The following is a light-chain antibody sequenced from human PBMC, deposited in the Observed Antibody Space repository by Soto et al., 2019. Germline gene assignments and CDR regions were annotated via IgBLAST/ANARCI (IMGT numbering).Light chain of an antibody. CDR1: QSVLYSSNNKNY. V-gene: IGKV4-1*01. J-gene: IGKJ2*01. CDR3: QQSYNLPYT. Sequence: DIVMTQSPDSLAVSLGERATINCKSSQSVLYSSNNKNYLAWYQQKPGQPPKLLIYWASTRESGVPDRFSGSGTGTDFTLPISSLQAEDVALYYCQQSYNLPYTFGQGTKLEIK. CDR2: WAS.